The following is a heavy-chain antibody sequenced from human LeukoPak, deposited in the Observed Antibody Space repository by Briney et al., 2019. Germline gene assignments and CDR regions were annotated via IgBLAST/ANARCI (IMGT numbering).Heavy chain of an antibody. V-gene: IGHV3-23*01. Sequence: GGSLRLSCAASGLTFSSYAMSWVRQAPGKGLEWVSAISGSGGSTYYADSVKGRFTISRDNSKNTLYLQMNSLRAEDTAVYYCAKGAITMIVVVIGAFDIWGQGTMVTVSS. CDR2: ISGSGGST. J-gene: IGHJ3*02. CDR1: GLTFSSYA. D-gene: IGHD3-22*01. CDR3: AKGAITMIVVVIGAFDI.